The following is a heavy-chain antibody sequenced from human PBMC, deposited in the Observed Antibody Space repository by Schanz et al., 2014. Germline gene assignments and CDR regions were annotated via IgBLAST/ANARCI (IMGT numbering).Heavy chain of an antibody. CDR1: GFRFRDYY. D-gene: IGHD4-17*01. CDR3: VRDTDYHFDY. J-gene: IGHJ4*02. V-gene: IGHV3-11*06. CDR2: TSNDGSFT. Sequence: QVQLVESGGGLVKPGGSLRLSCAASGFRFRDYYMSWIRQAPGKGLVWVSRTSNDGSFTTFADSVKGRFTISRDNAKNTLYLQMNSLRAEDTAVYYCVRDTDYHFDYWGQGTLVTVSS.